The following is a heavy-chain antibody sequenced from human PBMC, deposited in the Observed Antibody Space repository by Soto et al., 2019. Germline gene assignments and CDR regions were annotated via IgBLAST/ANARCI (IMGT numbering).Heavy chain of an antibody. V-gene: IGHV1-69*01. CDR2: IIPMFATT. CDR1: GGTFSDYA. CDR3: ARGRGIGFSSTWNIYWYYNMDV. J-gene: IGHJ6*02. D-gene: IGHD6-13*01. Sequence: QVQLVQSGAEVRKSGSSVKVSCKAAGGTFSDYALSWVRQAPGQGLEWMGGIIPMFATTNYAQKFQGRVNIPADDSATTAHMDLSSLKSEDTAVYYCARGRGIGFSSTWNIYWYYNMDVWGQGTTVTVSS.